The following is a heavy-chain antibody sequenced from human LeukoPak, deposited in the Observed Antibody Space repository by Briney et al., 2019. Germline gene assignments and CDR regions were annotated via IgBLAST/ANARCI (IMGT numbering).Heavy chain of an antibody. CDR2: IYYSGST. D-gene: IGHD5-24*01. CDR3: ATGRYRW. CDR1: GDSTSSDRYY. Sequence: PSETLSLTCTVSGDSTSSDRYYGGWVRQPPGKGLEWIGNIYYSGSTYYNPSLKSRVTISVDTSKNQFSLKLSSVTAADTAMYYCATGRYRWWGRGTLVTVSS. J-gene: IGHJ4*02. V-gene: IGHV4-39*01.